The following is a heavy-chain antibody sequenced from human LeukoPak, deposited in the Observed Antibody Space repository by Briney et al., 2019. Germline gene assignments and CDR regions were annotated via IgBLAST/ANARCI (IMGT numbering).Heavy chain of an antibody. V-gene: IGHV5-51*01. J-gene: IGHJ3*02. CDR3: ARPLYYDFWSGNDAFDI. CDR2: IYPGDSDT. Sequence: GGSLKISCQGSGYRFTSYWIGWVRQLPGKGLEWMGIIYPGDSDTRYSPSFQGQVTISADKSISTAYLQWSSLKASDTAMYYCARPLYYDFWSGNDAFDIWGQGTMVTVSS. CDR1: GYRFTSYW. D-gene: IGHD3-3*01.